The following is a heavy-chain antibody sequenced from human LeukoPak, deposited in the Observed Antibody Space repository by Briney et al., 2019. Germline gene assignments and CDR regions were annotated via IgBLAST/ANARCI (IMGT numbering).Heavy chain of an antibody. D-gene: IGHD4-23*01. CDR1: EFTVSSSF. CDR3: ARYLRTPDVAFDI. Sequence: GGSLRLSCAASEFTVSSSFMSWVRQAPGKGLEWVSIIYTGGNTYYADSVQGRFTISRDGSKNTLYLQMNSLRAEDTAVYYCARYLRTPDVAFDIWGQGTMVTVSS. J-gene: IGHJ3*02. V-gene: IGHV3-66*01. CDR2: IYTGGNT.